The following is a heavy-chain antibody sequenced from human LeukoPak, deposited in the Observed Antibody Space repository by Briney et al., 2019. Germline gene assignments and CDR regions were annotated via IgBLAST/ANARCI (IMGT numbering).Heavy chain of an antibody. CDR3: ATNYDFWGGYYH. J-gene: IGHJ5*02. Sequence: TGGSLRLSCAASGFTFSTYAMSWVRQAPGKGLEWVSAISGSGGSTYYADSVKGHFTISRDNSKNTLYLQMNSLRAEETAVYYCATNYDFWGGYYHWGQGTLVTVSS. D-gene: IGHD3-3*01. CDR2: ISGSGGST. V-gene: IGHV3-23*01. CDR1: GFTFSTYA.